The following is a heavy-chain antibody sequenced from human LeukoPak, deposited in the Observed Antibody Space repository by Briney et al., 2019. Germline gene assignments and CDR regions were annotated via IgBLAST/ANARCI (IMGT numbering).Heavy chain of an antibody. V-gene: IGHV3-33*08. CDR1: GFTFSSYG. CDR3: ARGLRNTDTFDI. CDR2: IWYDGSNK. Sequence: AGGSLRLSCAASGFTFSSYGMNWVRQAPGKGLEWVAVIWYDGSNKYYADSVKGRFTISRDNSKNTVYLQMNSLRAEDTAVYYCARGLRNTDTFDIWGQGTMVTVSS. J-gene: IGHJ3*02.